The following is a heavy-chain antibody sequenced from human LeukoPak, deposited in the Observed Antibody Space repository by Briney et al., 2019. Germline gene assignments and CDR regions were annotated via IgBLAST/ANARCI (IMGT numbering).Heavy chain of an antibody. V-gene: IGHV1-2*02. CDR2: INPNGGGP. J-gene: IGHJ4*02. CDR3: ATGLFSYYYGSGA. CDR1: GNIFTGYY. Sequence: ASVKVSCKASGNIFTGYYPHWVRQAPGQGLEWMGWINPNGGGPKYAPKFQGRVTMTTDTSINTVFMELSRLRSDDTAVYFCATGLFSYYYGSGAWGQGTLVSVSS. D-gene: IGHD3-10*01.